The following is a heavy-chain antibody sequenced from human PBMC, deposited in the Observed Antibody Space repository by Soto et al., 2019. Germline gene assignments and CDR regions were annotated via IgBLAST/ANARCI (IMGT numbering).Heavy chain of an antibody. Sequence: GGSLRLSCAASGFTFEDYGMTWVRQAPGKGLEWVSGIDWNGGSTGYADSVKGRFTISRDNAKNSLYLQMNSLRAEDTALYYCARDYYGSGSYPIKYWGQGTLVTVSS. CDR3: ARDYYGSGSYPIKY. J-gene: IGHJ4*02. CDR2: IDWNGGST. CDR1: GFTFEDYG. V-gene: IGHV3-20*04. D-gene: IGHD3-10*01.